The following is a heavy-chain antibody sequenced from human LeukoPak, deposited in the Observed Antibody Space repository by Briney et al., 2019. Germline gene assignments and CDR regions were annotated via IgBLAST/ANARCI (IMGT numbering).Heavy chain of an antibody. D-gene: IGHD3-22*01. V-gene: IGHV4-4*07. Sequence: PSETLSLTCSVSGGSFSTYFWNWIRQPAGKGLEWIGRISTSGSTSYNPSLKSRVTMSVDTSKNQFSLKLSSVTAADTAVYYCARERYDSSGYYKAIDYWGQGTLVTVSS. J-gene: IGHJ4*02. CDR3: ARERYDSSGYYKAIDY. CDR2: ISTSGST. CDR1: GGSFSTYF.